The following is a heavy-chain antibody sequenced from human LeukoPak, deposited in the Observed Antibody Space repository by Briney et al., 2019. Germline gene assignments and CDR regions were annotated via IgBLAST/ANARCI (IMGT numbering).Heavy chain of an antibody. CDR2: INQDGSEK. CDR1: GFTFSNYW. D-gene: IGHD6-19*01. J-gene: IGHJ4*02. Sequence: GGSLRLSCAASGFTFSNYWMSWVRQAPGKGLEWVANINQDGSEKYYADSVKGRFTISRDNAGSSLYLQMNSLRVEDTAVYYCARVQGSSGPGIFEHWGQGTLVPVSS. V-gene: IGHV3-7*01. CDR3: ARVQGSSGPGIFEH.